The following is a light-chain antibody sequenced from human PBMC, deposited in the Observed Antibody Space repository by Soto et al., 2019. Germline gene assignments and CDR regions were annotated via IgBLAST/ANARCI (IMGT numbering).Light chain of an antibody. Sequence: QSVLTQPASVSGSPGQSITISCTGTSSDVGNYNSVSWYQQYPGKAPKLLIYEVSNRPSGVSNRFFGSKSGNTASLTISGLQAEDEADYYCSSYTSSSTWVFGGGTKLTVL. J-gene: IGLJ3*02. CDR1: SSDVGNYNS. V-gene: IGLV2-14*01. CDR2: EVS. CDR3: SSYTSSSTWV.